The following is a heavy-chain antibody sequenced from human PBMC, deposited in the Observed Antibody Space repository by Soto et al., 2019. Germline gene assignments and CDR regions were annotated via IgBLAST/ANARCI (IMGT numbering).Heavy chain of an antibody. D-gene: IGHD6-13*01. CDR2: IYYSGST. CDR1: GGSISSGGYY. J-gene: IGHJ5*02. V-gene: IGHV4-31*03. CDR3: ARVILAAAGTWWFDP. Sequence: QVQLQESGPGLVKPSQTLSLTSTVSGGSISSGGYYWSWIRQHPGKGLEWIGYIYYSGSTYYNPSLKSRVTISVDTSKNQFSLKLSSVTAADTAVYYCARVILAAAGTWWFDPWGQGTLVTVSS.